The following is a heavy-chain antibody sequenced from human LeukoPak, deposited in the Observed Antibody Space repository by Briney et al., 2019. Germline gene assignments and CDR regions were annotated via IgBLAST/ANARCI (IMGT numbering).Heavy chain of an antibody. V-gene: IGHV3-48*03. CDR3: ARAPTKFRLDWFDP. Sequence: PGGSLRLSCAASEFTFSSYEMNWVRQAPGKGLEWVSYISSSGSTIYYADSVKGRFTISRDNATNSLDLQMNSLRAEDTAVYYCARAPTKFRLDWFDPWGQGTLVTVSS. CDR2: ISSSGSTI. J-gene: IGHJ5*02. D-gene: IGHD3-9*01. CDR1: EFTFSSYE.